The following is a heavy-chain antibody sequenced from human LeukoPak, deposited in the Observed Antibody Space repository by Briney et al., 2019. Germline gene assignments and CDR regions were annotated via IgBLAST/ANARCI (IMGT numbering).Heavy chain of an antibody. CDR3: ARGRYGSRYDSSGYYSKTVDY. Sequence: PSETLSLTCAVYGGSLSGYYWSWIRQPPGKGLEWIGEINHSGSTNYNPSLKSRVTISVDTSKNQFSLKLSSVTAADTAVYYCARGRYGSRYDSSGYYSKTVDYWGQGTLVTVSS. J-gene: IGHJ4*02. CDR1: GGSLSGYY. V-gene: IGHV4-34*01. CDR2: INHSGST. D-gene: IGHD3-22*01.